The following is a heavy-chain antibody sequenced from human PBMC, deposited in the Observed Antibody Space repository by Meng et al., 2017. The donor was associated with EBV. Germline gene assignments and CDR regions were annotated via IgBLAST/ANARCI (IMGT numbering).Heavy chain of an antibody. CDR3: AKSRSSTPGIVDD. Sequence: QVPLPESGPGLVKPSETLSLTCIVLGVSVTSGAYHWSWIRQSPGKGLEWIGYIYDTGITIYNPSLKSRVTISLETSKNQFSLKVNSVTTADTAVYYCAKSRSSTPGIVDDWGQGTLVTVSS. V-gene: IGHV4-61*08. J-gene: IGHJ4*02. D-gene: IGHD2/OR15-2a*01. CDR2: IYDTGIT. CDR1: GVSVTSGAYH.